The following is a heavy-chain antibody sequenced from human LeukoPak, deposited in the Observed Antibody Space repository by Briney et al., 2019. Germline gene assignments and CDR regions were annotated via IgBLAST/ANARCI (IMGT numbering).Heavy chain of an antibody. D-gene: IGHD6-13*01. CDR1: GFTFSSYW. CDR3: ARDLQYSSSWLKGAYYYYYYGMDV. Sequence: GGSLRLSCAASGFTFSSYWMHWVRQAPGKGLVLVSRINSDGSSTSYADSVKGRFTISRDNAKNTLYLQMNSLRAEDTAVYYCARDLQYSSSWLKGAYYYYYYGMDVWGQGTTVTVSS. CDR2: INSDGSST. J-gene: IGHJ6*02. V-gene: IGHV3-74*01.